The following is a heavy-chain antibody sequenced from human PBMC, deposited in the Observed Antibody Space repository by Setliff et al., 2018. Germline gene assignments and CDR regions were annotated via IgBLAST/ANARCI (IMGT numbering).Heavy chain of an antibody. CDR1: RFTFSTYG. CDR2: IWYDGSNK. J-gene: IGHJ3*02. V-gene: IGHV3-30*02. CDR3: VCFSWRGCSGDTCYSGDDSFDM. Sequence: GGSLRLSCTASRFTFSTYGMHWVRQAPGKGLEWVAYIWYDGSNKYYLDSVKGRFTVSRDNSKDTLYLQMNSLRVEDSAIYYCVCFSWRGCSGDTCYSGDDSFDMWGQGTEVTVSS. D-gene: IGHD2-15*01.